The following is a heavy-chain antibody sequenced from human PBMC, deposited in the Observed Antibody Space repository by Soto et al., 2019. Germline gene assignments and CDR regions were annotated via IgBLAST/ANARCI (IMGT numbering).Heavy chain of an antibody. CDR1: GGSFSGGGYY. CDR3: ARTSIFGVVLYAFDI. D-gene: IGHD3-3*01. Sequence: QVQLQESGPGLVKPSQTLALTCTVSGGSFSGGGYYWSWIRQHPGKGLEWMGYISYSGNTKYKPSLLSRNTVSVDTSENQFSLRLTSVTAADTTIYFCARTSIFGVVLYAFDIWGQGTLVTVSS. CDR2: ISYSGNT. V-gene: IGHV4-31*03. J-gene: IGHJ3*02.